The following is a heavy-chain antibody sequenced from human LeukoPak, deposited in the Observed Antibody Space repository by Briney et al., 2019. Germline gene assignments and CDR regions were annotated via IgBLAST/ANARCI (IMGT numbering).Heavy chain of an antibody. CDR1: GYTFTSYD. Sequence: ASVKVSCKASGYTFTSYDINWVRQAPGQGLEWMGGIIPIFGTANYAQKFQGRVTITADESTSTAYMELSSLRSEDTAVYYCARESVGAYCGGDCYSSFDYWGQGTLVTVSS. D-gene: IGHD2-21*02. CDR3: ARESVGAYCGGDCYSSFDY. V-gene: IGHV1-69*13. CDR2: IIPIFGTA. J-gene: IGHJ4*02.